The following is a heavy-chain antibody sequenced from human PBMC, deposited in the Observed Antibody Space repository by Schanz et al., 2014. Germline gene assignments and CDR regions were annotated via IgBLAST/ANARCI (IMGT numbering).Heavy chain of an antibody. CDR2: ISAFNDKT. V-gene: IGHV1-18*01. CDR3: ARGTKRITGGAFDI. CDR1: GYSFTTYG. D-gene: IGHD3-16*01. Sequence: QVQLVQSASAVKKPGASVKVSCKASGYSFTTYGLNWVRQAPGQGPEWMGWISAFNDKTDYALNFQGRLIMTTDTSTGTVYMELRGLRSDDTAVYYCARGTKRITGGAFDIWGQGTMVTVSS. J-gene: IGHJ3*02.